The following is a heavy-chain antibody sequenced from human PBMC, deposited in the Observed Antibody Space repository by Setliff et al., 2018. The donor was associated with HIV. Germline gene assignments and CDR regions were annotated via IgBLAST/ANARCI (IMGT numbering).Heavy chain of an antibody. Sequence: KVSCKASGGTFSSYTISWVRQAPGQGLEWMGRIIPILGIANYAQKFQGRVTITADKSTSTAYMELSSLRSEDTAVYYCARGIVVVVAAIRAEYFQHWGQGTLVTVSS. D-gene: IGHD2-15*01. V-gene: IGHV1-69*02. J-gene: IGHJ1*01. CDR2: IIPILGIA. CDR1: GGTFSSYT. CDR3: ARGIVVVVAAIRAEYFQH.